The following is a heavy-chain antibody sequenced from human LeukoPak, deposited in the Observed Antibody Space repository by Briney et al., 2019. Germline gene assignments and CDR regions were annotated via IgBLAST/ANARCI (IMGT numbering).Heavy chain of an antibody. Sequence: QPGRSLRLSCAASGFTFSSYAMHWVRQAPGKGLEWVAVISYDGSNKYYADSVKGRFTISRGNSKNTLYLQMNSLRAEDTAVYYCAERDDYGGNDIWGQGTMVTVSS. D-gene: IGHD4-23*01. CDR2: ISYDGSNK. CDR3: AERDDYGGNDI. CDR1: GFTFSSYA. V-gene: IGHV3-30-3*01. J-gene: IGHJ3*02.